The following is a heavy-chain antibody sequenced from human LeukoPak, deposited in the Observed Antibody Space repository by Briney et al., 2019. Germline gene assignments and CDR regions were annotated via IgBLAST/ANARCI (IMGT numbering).Heavy chain of an antibody. CDR3: ARHLFPDYGDYADY. D-gene: IGHD4-17*01. CDR2: IYPGDSDT. CDR1: GYTFTTYW. V-gene: IGHV5-51*01. Sequence: GESLKISCKGSGYTFTTYWIGWVRQMPGKGLEWMGIIYPGDSDTRYSPSFQGQVTTSADKSISTAYLQWSSLKASDTAIYYCARHLFPDYGDYADYWGQGTLVTVSS. J-gene: IGHJ4*02.